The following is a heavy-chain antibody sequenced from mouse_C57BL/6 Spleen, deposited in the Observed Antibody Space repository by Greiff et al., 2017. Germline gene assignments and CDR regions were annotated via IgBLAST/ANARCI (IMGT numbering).Heavy chain of an antibody. J-gene: IGHJ2*01. Sequence: QVQLQQSGAELVRPGTSVKVSCKASGYAFTNYLIEWVKQRPGQGLEWIGVINPGSGGTNYNEKFKGKATLTADESSSTAYMQLSSLTSEDSAVYFCARGGSGFDYWGQGTTLTVSS. CDR3: ARGGSGFDY. CDR2: INPGSGGT. V-gene: IGHV1-54*01. CDR1: GYAFTNYL. D-gene: IGHD3-1*01.